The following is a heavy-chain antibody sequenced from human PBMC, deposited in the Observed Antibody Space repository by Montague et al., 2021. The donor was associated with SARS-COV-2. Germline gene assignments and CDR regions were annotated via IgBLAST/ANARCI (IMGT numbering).Heavy chain of an antibody. V-gene: IGHV4-59*01. CDR3: ASSSGYSNGYYLDY. D-gene: IGHD5-18*01. Sequence: SETLSLTCTVSGGSISSYYWSWIRQPPGKGLEWIGYIYYSGSTNYNPSLKSRVTISVDTSRNQFSLKLSSVTAADTAVYYCASSSGYSNGYYLDYWGQGTLVTVSS. CDR2: IYYSGST. CDR1: GGSISSYY. J-gene: IGHJ4*02.